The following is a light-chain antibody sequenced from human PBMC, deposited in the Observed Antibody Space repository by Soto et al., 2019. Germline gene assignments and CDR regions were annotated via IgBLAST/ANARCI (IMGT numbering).Light chain of an antibody. J-gene: IGKJ1*01. V-gene: IGKV1-39*01. CDR3: QQYSDSSGA. CDR1: QSISSY. Sequence: DIQMTQSPSSLSASVGDRVTITCRASQSISSYLNWYQQKPGKAPKLLIYAASSLQSGVPSRFSGSGSGTVFTLTISSLQPEDFATYYCQQYSDSSGAFGQGTKV. CDR2: AAS.